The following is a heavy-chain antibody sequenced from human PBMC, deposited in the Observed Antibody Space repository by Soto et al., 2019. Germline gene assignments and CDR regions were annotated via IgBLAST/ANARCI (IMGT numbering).Heavy chain of an antibody. D-gene: IGHD2-8*01. CDR3: ARVPLI. CDR1: GGSISSCGYS. Sequence: QLQLQESGSGLVKPSQTLSLTCAVSGGSISSCGYSWRWIRQPPGKGLGWIDYFYPTGSTYYNPSLTSRVTISVDRSKNPFSLKLSSVTAADTAVYYCARVPLIWGQRTLVTVSS. J-gene: IGHJ4*02. V-gene: IGHV4-30-2*01. CDR2: FYPTGST.